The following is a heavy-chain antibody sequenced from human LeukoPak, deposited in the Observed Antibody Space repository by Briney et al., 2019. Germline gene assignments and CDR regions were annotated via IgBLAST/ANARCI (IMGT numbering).Heavy chain of an antibody. CDR2: ISGSGTHK. CDR3: ARDWALTK. D-gene: IGHD7-27*01. Sequence: GESLRISCAGSGFPFSDYSLGWVRQAPGEGLEWVSSISGSGTHKFYGDSVKGRFNISRDNAKNSLFLQMTSLRAEDTAVYYCARDWALTKWGQGTLVTVSS. J-gene: IGHJ4*02. V-gene: IGHV3-21*01. CDR1: GFPFSDYS.